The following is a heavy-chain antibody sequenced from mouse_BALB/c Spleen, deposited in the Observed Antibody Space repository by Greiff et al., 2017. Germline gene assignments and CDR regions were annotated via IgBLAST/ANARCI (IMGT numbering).Heavy chain of an antibody. J-gene: IGHJ4*01. D-gene: IGHD2-1*01. CDR1: GFNIKDYY. Sequence: VQLKQSGAELVRPGALVKLSCKASGFNIKDYYIHWVKQRPEQGLEWIGWIDPENGNTIYDPKFQGKASITADTSSNTAYLQLSSLTSEDTAVYYCARFYGKRAMDYWGQGTSVTVSS. CDR3: ARFYGKRAMDY. V-gene: IGHV14-1*02. CDR2: IDPENGNT.